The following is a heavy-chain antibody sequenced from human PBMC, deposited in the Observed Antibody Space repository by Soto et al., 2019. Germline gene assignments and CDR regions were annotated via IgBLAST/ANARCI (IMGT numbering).Heavy chain of an antibody. V-gene: IGHV1-58*02. CDR2: IVVGSGNT. Sequence: SVKVSCKASGFTFTSSAMQWVRQARGQRLEWIGWIVVGSGNTNYAQKFQERVTITRDMSTSTAYMELSSLRSEDTAVYYCAADTGDYDILTGYYNSYYYGMDVWGQGTTVTVSS. CDR3: AADTGDYDILTGYYNSYYYGMDV. CDR1: GFTFTSSA. J-gene: IGHJ6*02. D-gene: IGHD3-9*01.